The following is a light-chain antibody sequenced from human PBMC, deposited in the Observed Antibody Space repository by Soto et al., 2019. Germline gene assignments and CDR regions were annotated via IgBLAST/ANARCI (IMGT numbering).Light chain of an antibody. CDR3: HPYNST. J-gene: IGKJ2*01. V-gene: IGKV1-5*03. CDR1: QSISNW. Sequence: DTQLTQSPSPLSASVGDRVTITCRAGQSISNWLAWYQQRPGKAPKLLIYKASNLESGVPSRFSGSGSGTEFTLTISSLQPDDAATYYCHPYNSTFGQGTKLEIK. CDR2: KAS.